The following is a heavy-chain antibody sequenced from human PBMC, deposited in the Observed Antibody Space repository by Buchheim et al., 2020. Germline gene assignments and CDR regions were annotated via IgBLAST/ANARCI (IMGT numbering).Heavy chain of an antibody. D-gene: IGHD3-10*01. Sequence: QVQLVQSGAEVKKPGASVKVSCKASGYTFTSYYMHWVRQAPGQGLEWMGIINPSGGSTSYAQKFQGRVTMNRDPSTSPVHMELSSLRSEDTAVYYCARDPEVLWFGELLSHYFDYWGQGTL. CDR1: GYTFTSYY. J-gene: IGHJ4*02. CDR2: INPSGGST. V-gene: IGHV1-46*01. CDR3: ARDPEVLWFGELLSHYFDY.